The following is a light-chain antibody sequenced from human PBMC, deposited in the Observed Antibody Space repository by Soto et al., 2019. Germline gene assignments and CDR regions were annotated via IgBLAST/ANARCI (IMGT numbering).Light chain of an antibody. CDR1: QNISSN. J-gene: IGKJ1*01. CDR3: QQYNNWLWT. Sequence: EIVMTQSPATLSVSPGERATLSCRASQNISSNLAWYQQKPGQAPRVLIDGASTSATGIPARFSGSGSGTEFTPPISSLQSEDFAVYYCQQYNNWLWTFGQGTKVEIK. CDR2: GAS. V-gene: IGKV3-15*01.